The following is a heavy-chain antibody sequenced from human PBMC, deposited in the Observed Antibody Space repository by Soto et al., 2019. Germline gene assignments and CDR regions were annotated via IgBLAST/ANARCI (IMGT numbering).Heavy chain of an antibody. CDR1: GFTFSNSW. Sequence: EVQLVESGGGLVQPGGSLRLCCAASGFTFSNSWMSWVRQAPGKGLEWVANIKKDGADKYYVDSVKGRFTISRDNAKSSLYLQMNDLRAEDTAVYYCARGFATDYWGQGTLVTVSS. CDR2: IKKDGADK. CDR3: ARGFATDY. V-gene: IGHV3-7*01. D-gene: IGHD5-12*01. J-gene: IGHJ4*02.